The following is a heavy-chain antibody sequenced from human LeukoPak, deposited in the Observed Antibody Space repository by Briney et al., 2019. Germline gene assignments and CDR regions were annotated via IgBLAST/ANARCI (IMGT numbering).Heavy chain of an antibody. J-gene: IGHJ6*02. CDR1: GFTFDDYG. Sequence: GGSLRLSCAASGFTFDDYGMSWVRQAPGKGLEWVANIKQDGSEKYYVDSVKGRFTISRDNAKNSLYLQMNSLRAEDTAVYYCARDKGYSYGLTGMDVWGQGTTVTVSS. CDR2: IKQDGSEK. D-gene: IGHD5-18*01. CDR3: ARDKGYSYGLTGMDV. V-gene: IGHV3-7*04.